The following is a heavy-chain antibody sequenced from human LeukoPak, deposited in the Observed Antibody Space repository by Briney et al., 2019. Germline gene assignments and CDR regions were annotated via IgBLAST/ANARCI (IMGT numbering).Heavy chain of an antibody. D-gene: IGHD3-10*01. V-gene: IGHV3-53*01. CDR2: IYSGGST. J-gene: IGHJ6*03. Sequence: GGSLRPSCAPSGFTVSSHYMSWVRQAPGKGLEWVSVIYSGGSTYYADSVKGRFTISRDNSKNTLYLQMNSLRAEDTAVYYCASGSGSYRTPYYYMDVWGTGTTVTVSS. CDR1: GFTVSSHY. CDR3: ASGSGSYRTPYYYMDV.